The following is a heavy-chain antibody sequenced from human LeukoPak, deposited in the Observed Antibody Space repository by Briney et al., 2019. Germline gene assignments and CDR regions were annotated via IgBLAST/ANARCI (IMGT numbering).Heavy chain of an antibody. J-gene: IGHJ4*02. CDR1: GITLSDHY. V-gene: IGHV3-72*01. CDR2: TRNKTKSYTT. CDR3: ETPPHGDYVSFDN. D-gene: IGHD4-17*01. Sequence: PGGSLRLSCAASGITLSDHYMDWVLQAPGKGLEWVVRTRNKTKSYTTNSAASVKGKFTIPRDDAKNSVYLQMTGLKREDTALYYCETPPHGDYVSFDNWGQGTLVTVSS.